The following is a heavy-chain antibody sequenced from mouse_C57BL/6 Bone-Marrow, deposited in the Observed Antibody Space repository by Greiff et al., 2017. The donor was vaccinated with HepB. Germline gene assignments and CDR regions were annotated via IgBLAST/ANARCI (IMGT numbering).Heavy chain of an antibody. J-gene: IGHJ2*01. CDR2: ISDGGSYT. V-gene: IGHV5-4*03. CDR3: ARGRAYYYGSSPYWFDY. Sequence: DVMLVESGGGLVKPGGSLKLSCAASGFTFSSYAMSWVRQTPEKRLEWVATISDGGSYTYYPDNVKGRFTISRDNAKNNLYLQMRHLKSEDTAMYYWARGRAYYYGSSPYWFDYWGQGTTLTVSS. D-gene: IGHD1-1*01. CDR1: GFTFSSYA.